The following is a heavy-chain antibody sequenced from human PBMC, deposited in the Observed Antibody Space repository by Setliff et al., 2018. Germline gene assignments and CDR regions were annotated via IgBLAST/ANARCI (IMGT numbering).Heavy chain of an antibody. D-gene: IGHD2-21*01. CDR2: IYPGNADT. CDR3: ARRGERFFNWFDP. Sequence: PGGSLRLSCKGSGYSFTDYWIAWVRQTPGKGLEWMGTIYPGNADTRYSPSFQGQVTISTDTSINTAFLQWNNLKASDTAVYYCARRGERFFNWFDPWGQGTLVTSPQ. J-gene: IGHJ5*02. CDR1: GYSFTDYW. V-gene: IGHV5-51*01.